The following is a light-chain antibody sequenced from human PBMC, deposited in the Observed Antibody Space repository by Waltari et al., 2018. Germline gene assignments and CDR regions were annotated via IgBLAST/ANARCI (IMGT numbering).Light chain of an antibody. Sequence: QSVLTQSPSASATPGQRVTISCSGSSSNLGVNSVHWYQHVPGAAPRLLIYSNSRRPSGVPDRFSGSKSGTSASLAISGLQSDDEADYYCAAWDSNVNAWLFGGGTKVTVL. CDR1: SSNLGVNS. CDR3: AAWDSNVNAWL. V-gene: IGLV1-44*01. J-gene: IGLJ2*01. CDR2: SNS.